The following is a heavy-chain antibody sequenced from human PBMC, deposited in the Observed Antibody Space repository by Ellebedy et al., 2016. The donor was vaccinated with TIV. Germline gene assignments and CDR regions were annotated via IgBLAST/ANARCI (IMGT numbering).Heavy chain of an antibody. CDR1: GGSLTGSF. Sequence: MPSETLSLTCAVSGGSLTGSFWSWVRLPPGKGLEWIGETNHGGAARYNPALKSRVTISVDTSKNQLSLKVTSVSAADTAVYYCARLRAYFHSQEEYGMDDWGQGTTVTVSS. V-gene: IGHV4-34*01. CDR3: ARLRAYFHSQEEYGMDD. J-gene: IGHJ6*02. CDR2: TNHGGAA. D-gene: IGHD3-16*01.